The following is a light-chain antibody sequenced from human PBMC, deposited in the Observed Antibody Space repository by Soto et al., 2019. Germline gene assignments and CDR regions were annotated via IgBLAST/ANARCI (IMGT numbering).Light chain of an antibody. V-gene: IGKV3-20*01. CDR3: QQYGSSHRVT. Sequence: EILLTQSPATLSLSPGERATLSCRASQSVSSYLAWYQQKPGQAPRLIIYGASSRANGVPDRCSGSVSGTDFTLTICRLEPEDFALYYCQQYGSSHRVTFGQGTRLEIK. CDR2: GAS. CDR1: QSVSSY. J-gene: IGKJ5*01.